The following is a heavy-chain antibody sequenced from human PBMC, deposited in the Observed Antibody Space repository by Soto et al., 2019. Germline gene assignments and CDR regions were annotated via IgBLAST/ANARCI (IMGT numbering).Heavy chain of an antibody. V-gene: IGHV4-30-4*01. CDR3: ARRYCSGGSCFFDY. CDR1: GGSISSGDYY. J-gene: IGHJ4*02. CDR2: IYYSGST. D-gene: IGHD2-15*01. Sequence: KASETLSLTCTVSGGSISSGDYYWSWIRQPPGKGPEWIGYIYYSGSTYYNPSLKSRVTISVDTSKNQFSLKLSSVTAADTAVYYCARRYCSGGSCFFDYWGQGTLVTVSS.